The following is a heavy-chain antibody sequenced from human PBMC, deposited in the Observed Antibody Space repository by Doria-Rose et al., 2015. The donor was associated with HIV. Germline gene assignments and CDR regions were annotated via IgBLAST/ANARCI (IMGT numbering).Heavy chain of an antibody. V-gene: IGHV4-59*01. CDR2: VCDTGIT. D-gene: IGHD1-26*01. CDR3: ARVLSGTYDY. CDR1: GGSXXHYY. J-gene: IGHJ4*02. Sequence: VQLVXTGPGLXXXXXXXXXTXGVSGGSXXHYYWXXXRQXPGKGLEYIGDVCDTGITNYSQSLKSRVSISLDTSKNKFSLRLISVTAADTAVYYCARVLSGTYDYWGQGTLVTVSS.